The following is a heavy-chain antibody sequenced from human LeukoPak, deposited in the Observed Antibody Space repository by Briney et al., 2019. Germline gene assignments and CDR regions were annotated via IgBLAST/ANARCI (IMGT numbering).Heavy chain of an antibody. CDR2: MNTNSGNA. D-gene: IGHD3-10*01. CDR3: ARDGDGSGSYRGY. CDR1: GYTFTGYY. Sequence: ASVKVSCKASGYTFTGYYMHWVRQATGQGLDWMGCMNTNSGNAGYAKNFQGRVTMTRNTSLSTAYMELSSLGSEDTAVYCCARDGDGSGSYRGYWGQGTLVTVSS. J-gene: IGHJ4*02. V-gene: IGHV1-8*02.